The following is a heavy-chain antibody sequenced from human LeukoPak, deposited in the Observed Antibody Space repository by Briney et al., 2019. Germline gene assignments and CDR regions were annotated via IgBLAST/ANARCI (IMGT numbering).Heavy chain of an antibody. CDR1: GFGNRISS. CDR3: AKDGRSIVGATSDFDY. V-gene: IGHV3-23*01. D-gene: IGHD1-26*01. J-gene: IGHJ4*02. Sequence: PGGLLRIFGAARGFGNRISSIKLNPLPLGNLLECVAAISGSGGSTYYADSVKGRFTISRDNSKNTLYLQMNSLRAEDTAVYYCAKDGRSIVGATSDFDYWGQGTLVTVPS. CDR2: ISGSGGST.